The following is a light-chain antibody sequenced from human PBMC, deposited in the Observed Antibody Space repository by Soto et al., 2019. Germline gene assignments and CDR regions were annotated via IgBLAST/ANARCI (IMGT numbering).Light chain of an antibody. CDR1: QSISSTY. Sequence: EVVLTQSPGTLSLSPGDRATLSCRASQSISSTYLAWYQQKPGQAPRLLIYGASSRATGIPDRFSGSGSETDFTVSISRLEPEDFAVYYCQQYSSSPWTFDHGTKVDIK. CDR2: GAS. CDR3: QQYSSSPWT. J-gene: IGKJ1*01. V-gene: IGKV3-20*01.